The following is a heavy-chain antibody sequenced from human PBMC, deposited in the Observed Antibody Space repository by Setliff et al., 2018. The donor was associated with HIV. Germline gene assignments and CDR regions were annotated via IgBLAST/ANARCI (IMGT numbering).Heavy chain of an antibody. CDR1: GSYISNSYY. CDR2: IYHSGTT. J-gene: IGHJ3*02. Sequence: PSETLSLTCDVSGSYISNSYYWGWVRQPPGKGLEWIGSIYHSGTTYYNPSLKSRVTISVATSKIQSSLKLTSVTAADTALYYCARSKYSSGWYSDRDAFDIWGQGTMVTVSS. D-gene: IGHD6-19*01. V-gene: IGHV4-38-2*01. CDR3: ARSKYSSGWYSDRDAFDI.